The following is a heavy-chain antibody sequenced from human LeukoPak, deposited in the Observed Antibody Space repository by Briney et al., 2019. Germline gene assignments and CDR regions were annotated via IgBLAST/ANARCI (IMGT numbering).Heavy chain of an antibody. V-gene: IGHV3-49*04. Sequence: GGSLRLSCTVSGFTFGDYEMSWVRQAPGKGLEWVGFIRSRAYVGSTEYAASVQGRFTISRDDPKSIAYLQRNSLKTEDTAFYYCARGPILLWIHNGMDVWGQGTTVTVSS. J-gene: IGHJ6*02. CDR3: ARGPILLWIHNGMDV. CDR2: IRSRAYVGST. CDR1: GFTFGDYE. D-gene: IGHD5-18*01.